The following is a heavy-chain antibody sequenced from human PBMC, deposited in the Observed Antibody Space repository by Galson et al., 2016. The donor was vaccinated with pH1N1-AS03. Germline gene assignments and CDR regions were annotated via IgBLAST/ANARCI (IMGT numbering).Heavy chain of an antibody. CDR2: THTSGSS. J-gene: IGHJ4*02. D-gene: IGHD2-2*02. CDR1: GDSISIDY. V-gene: IGHV4-4*07. Sequence: SETLSLTCTVSGDSISIDYWSWIRQSAGKGLEWIGRTHTSGSSNYNPSLKGRVTMSIDRSKNETSLKVTSVTAADTAVYYCSREALYSSVDCFDLWGQGTQVTVSS. CDR3: SREALYSSVDCFDL.